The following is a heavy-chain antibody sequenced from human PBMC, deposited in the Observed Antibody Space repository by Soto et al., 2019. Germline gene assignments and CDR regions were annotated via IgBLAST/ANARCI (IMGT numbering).Heavy chain of an antibody. V-gene: IGHV1-69*13. D-gene: IGHD2-15*01. J-gene: IGHJ4*02. Sequence: GASVKVSCKASGGTFSSYATSWVRQAPGQGLEWMGGIIPISGTANYAQKFQGRVTITADESTSTAYMELSSLRSEDTAVYYCARAPRYCSGGSCSEFPFDYWGQGTLVTVSS. CDR2: IIPISGTA. CDR3: ARAPRYCSGGSCSEFPFDY. CDR1: GGTFSSYA.